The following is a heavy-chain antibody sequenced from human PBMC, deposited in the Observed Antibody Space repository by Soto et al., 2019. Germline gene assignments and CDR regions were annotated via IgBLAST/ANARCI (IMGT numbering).Heavy chain of an antibody. J-gene: IGHJ2*01. CDR1: GYTFTYRY. CDR3: ASTHSLGVFNWYFDL. V-gene: IGHV1-45*02. Sequence: QMQLVQSGAGVKKTGSSVKVSCKASGYTFTYRYLHWVRQAPGQALEWMGWITPFNGNTNYAQKFQDRVTITRDRSMSTAYMELSSPRSEDTAMYYCASTHSLGVFNWYFDLWGRGTLVTVSS. CDR2: ITPFNGNT. D-gene: IGHD3-3*01.